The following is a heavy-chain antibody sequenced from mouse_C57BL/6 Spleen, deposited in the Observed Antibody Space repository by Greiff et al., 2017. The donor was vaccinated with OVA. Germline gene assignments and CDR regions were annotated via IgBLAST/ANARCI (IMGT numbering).Heavy chain of an antibody. D-gene: IGHD1-1*01. J-gene: IGHJ2*01. Sequence: VQLKESGPELVKPGASVKISCKASGYSFTGYYMNWVKQSPEKSLEWIGEINPSTGGTTSNHKFQAKATLTVDKSSNTAYMQLKSLTSEDSAVYYCARDTTVVPFDYWGQGTTLTVSS. V-gene: IGHV1-42*01. CDR1: GYSFTGYY. CDR3: ARDTTVVPFDY. CDR2: INPSTGGT.